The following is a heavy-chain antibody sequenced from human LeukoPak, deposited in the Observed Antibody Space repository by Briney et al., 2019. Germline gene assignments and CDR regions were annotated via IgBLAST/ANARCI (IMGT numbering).Heavy chain of an antibody. Sequence: GGSLRLSCAASGFTASDNYMTWVRQAPGRGLEWVSSIRPSGDNTYYGDSVKGRFTISRDNSKNTVYLQMNNMRVDDTAVYYCARVAGWHWFDPWGQGTLVTVSS. D-gene: IGHD6-19*01. V-gene: IGHV3-53*01. CDR1: GFTASDNY. CDR3: ARVAGWHWFDP. J-gene: IGHJ5*02. CDR2: IRPSGDNT.